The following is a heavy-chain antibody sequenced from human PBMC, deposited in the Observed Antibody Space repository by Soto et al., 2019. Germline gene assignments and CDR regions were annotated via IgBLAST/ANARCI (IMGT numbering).Heavy chain of an antibody. CDR2: ISWNSGSI. D-gene: IGHD6-6*01. CDR3: AVIAARRGFDY. J-gene: IGHJ4*02. Sequence: GGSLRLSCAASGFTFDDYAMHWVRQAPGKGLEWVSGISWNSGSIGYADSVKGRFTISRDNAKNSLYLQMNSLRAEDTALYYCAVIAARRGFDYWGQGTLVTVSS. CDR1: GFTFDDYA. V-gene: IGHV3-9*01.